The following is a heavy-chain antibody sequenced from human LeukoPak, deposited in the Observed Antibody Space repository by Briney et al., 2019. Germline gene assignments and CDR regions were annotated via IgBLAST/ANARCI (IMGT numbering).Heavy chain of an antibody. D-gene: IGHD3-10*01. V-gene: IGHV1-69*08. CDR3: ARASELGEWFGDLLYI. CDR2: IIPFLDTT. J-gene: IGHJ6*02. Sequence: GSSVKVSCEASGGTFSRFPISWVRQAPGQGLEWLGRIIPFLDTTNYAHKFQGRVKITADKSTSTAYLELRSLRSEDTAIYYCARASELGEWFGDLLYIWGQGTTVTVSS. CDR1: GGTFSRFP.